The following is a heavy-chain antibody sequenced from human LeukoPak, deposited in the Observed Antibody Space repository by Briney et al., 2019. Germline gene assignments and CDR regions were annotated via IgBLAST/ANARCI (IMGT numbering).Heavy chain of an antibody. CDR2: ISAYDGNT. CDR1: GYTFTSYG. Sequence: ASVKVSCKASGYTFTSYGISWVRQAPGQGLEWMGWISAYDGNTNYAQKRQGRVTMTTDTSTSTAYMELRSLRSDDMAVYYCARDCSVYCSSISCCFRAFDIWGQGTMVTVSS. J-gene: IGHJ3*02. CDR3: ARDCSVYCSSISCCFRAFDI. D-gene: IGHD2-2*01. V-gene: IGHV1-18*03.